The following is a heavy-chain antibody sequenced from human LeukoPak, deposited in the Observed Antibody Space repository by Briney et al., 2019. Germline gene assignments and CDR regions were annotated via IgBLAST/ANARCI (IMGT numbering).Heavy chain of an antibody. CDR3: ARGPAANFNY. CDR1: GYSISSGYY. J-gene: IGHJ4*02. V-gene: IGHV4-38-2*01. D-gene: IGHD2-2*01. CDR2: IYRSGTT. Sequence: SETLSLTCAVSGYSISSGYYWGWIRQPPGKGLEWIVGIYRSGTTYYNPSLKSRVTISVDTSKNQFSLKLSSVTAADTAVYYCARGPAANFNYWGQGTLVTVSS.